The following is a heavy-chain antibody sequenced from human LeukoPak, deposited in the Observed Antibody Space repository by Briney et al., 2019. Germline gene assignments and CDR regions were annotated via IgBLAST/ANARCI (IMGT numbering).Heavy chain of an antibody. Sequence: ASVKVSCKASGYTFTGYYMHWVRQAPGQGLERMGWINPNSGGTNYAQKFQGRVTMTRDTSISTAYMELSRLRSDDTAVYYCARGYCSGGSCVFDYWGQGTLVTVSS. CDR1: GYTFTGYY. CDR3: ARGYCSGGSCVFDY. CDR2: INPNSGGT. V-gene: IGHV1-2*02. D-gene: IGHD2-15*01. J-gene: IGHJ4*02.